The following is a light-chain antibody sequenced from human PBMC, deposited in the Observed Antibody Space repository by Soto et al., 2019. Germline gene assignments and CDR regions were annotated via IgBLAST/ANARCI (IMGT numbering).Light chain of an antibody. CDR2: DAS. Sequence: EIVLTQSPATLSLSPGERATLSCRVSQSVSSYLAWYQQKPGQAPRLLIYDASNRATGIPARFSGSGSGTDSTLTISSLEPEDFAVYYCQQRSNWPLFTFGPGTRLEIK. CDR3: QQRSNWPLFT. CDR1: QSVSSY. V-gene: IGKV3-11*01. J-gene: IGKJ5*01.